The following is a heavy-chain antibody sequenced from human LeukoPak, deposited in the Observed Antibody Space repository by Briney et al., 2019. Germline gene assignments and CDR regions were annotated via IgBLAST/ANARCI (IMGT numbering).Heavy chain of an antibody. CDR1: GFTFSDYY. CDR2: ISSSGSTI. V-gene: IGHV3-11*04. D-gene: IGHD5-12*01. J-gene: IGHJ4*02. CDR3: ARDRSGYSGYDFFDY. Sequence: PGGSLRLSCAASGFTFSDYYMSWIRQAPGKGLEWVSYISSSGSTIYYADSVKGRFTMSRDNAKNSLYLQMNSLRAEDTAVYYCARDRSGYSGYDFFDYWGQGTPVTVSS.